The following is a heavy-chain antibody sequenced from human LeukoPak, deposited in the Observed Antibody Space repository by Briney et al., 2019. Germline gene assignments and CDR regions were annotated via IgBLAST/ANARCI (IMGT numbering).Heavy chain of an antibody. CDR1: GGSISSGGYY. Sequence: SETLSLTCTVSGGSISSGGYYWSWIRQHPGKGLEWIGSIYYSGSTYYNPSLKSRVTISVDTSKNQFSLKLSSVTAADTAVYYCARPITIFGVVIDYWGQGTLVTVSS. CDR2: IYYSGST. CDR3: ARPITIFGVVIDY. J-gene: IGHJ4*02. V-gene: IGHV4-39*01. D-gene: IGHD3-3*01.